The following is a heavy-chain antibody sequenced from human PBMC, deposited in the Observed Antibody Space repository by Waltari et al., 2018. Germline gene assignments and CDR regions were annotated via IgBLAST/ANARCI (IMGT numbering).Heavy chain of an antibody. D-gene: IGHD3-22*01. J-gene: IGHJ4*02. CDR3: ARGWVVIRGHDY. V-gene: IGHV4-61*02. CDR2: IYTSGST. CDR1: GGSISSGRYY. Sequence: QVQLQESGPGLVKPSQPLSPTCTVSGGSISSGRYYWSWVRQPAGKGREWIGRIYTSGSTNYTPSLKSRVTISVDTSKNQFSLKLSSVTAADTAVYYCARGWVVIRGHDYWGQGTLVTVSS.